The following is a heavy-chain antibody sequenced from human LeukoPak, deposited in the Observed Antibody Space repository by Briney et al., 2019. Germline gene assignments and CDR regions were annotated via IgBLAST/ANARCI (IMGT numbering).Heavy chain of an antibody. V-gene: IGHV4-4*07. CDR3: ARHGYTASHYFLDF. D-gene: IGHD3-16*01. Sequence: PSETLSLTCTASSGSINSYYWGWVRQAAGSGLEWIGRIYTTGKTDYNPSLKSRLTMSVDTSKRQFSLNLTSVTAADTAIYFCARHGYTASHYFLDFWSQGTLVTVSS. CDR2: IYTTGKT. CDR1: SGSINSYY. J-gene: IGHJ4*02.